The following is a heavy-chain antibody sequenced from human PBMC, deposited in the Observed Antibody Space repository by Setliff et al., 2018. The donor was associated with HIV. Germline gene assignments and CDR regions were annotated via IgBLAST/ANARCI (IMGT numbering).Heavy chain of an antibody. CDR2: VNAGNGNT. CDR3: ARSLGDPPYYYGSGSYDNSGY. V-gene: IGHV1-3*01. CDR1: GYTFSYA. J-gene: IGHJ4*02. D-gene: IGHD3-10*01. Sequence: ASVKVSCKASGYTFSYAMHWVRQAPGQRLEWMGWVNAGNGNTRHSQKFHGRVTITRDTPASTAYMELSSLRSEDTAVYYCARSLGDPPYYYGSGSYDNSGYWGQGTPVTAPQ.